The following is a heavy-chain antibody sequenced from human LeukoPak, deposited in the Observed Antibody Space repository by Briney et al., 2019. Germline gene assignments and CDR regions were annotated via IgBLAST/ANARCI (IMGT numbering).Heavy chain of an antibody. CDR2: INHSGST. J-gene: IGHJ4*02. CDR1: GGSFSGYY. CDR3: ARGGLVDPSASFDY. V-gene: IGHV4-34*01. D-gene: IGHD2-15*01. Sequence: SETLSLTCAVYGGSFSGYYWSWIRQPPGKGLEWIGEINHSGSTNYNPSLKIRVTISVDTSKNRFSLKLSSVTAADTAVYYCARGGLVDPSASFDYWGQGTLVTVSS.